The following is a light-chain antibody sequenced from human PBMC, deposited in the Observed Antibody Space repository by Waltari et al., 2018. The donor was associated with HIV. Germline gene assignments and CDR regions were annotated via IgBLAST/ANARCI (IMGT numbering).Light chain of an antibody. CDR1: TYNIGNRY. V-gene: IGLV1-51*01. CDR2: DND. CDR3: GTWDSRLSAFV. Sequence: QSVLTQPPSVSAAPGQKVTISCSGSTYNIGNRYVSSYQQLPGTAPKLLIYDNDKRPSGIPDRFSGSKSGTSATLGITGLQTGDEADYSCGTWDSRLSAFVFGTVTKVTVL. J-gene: IGLJ1*01.